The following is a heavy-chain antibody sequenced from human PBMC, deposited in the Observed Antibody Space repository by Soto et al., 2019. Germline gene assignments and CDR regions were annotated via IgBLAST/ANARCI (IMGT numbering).Heavy chain of an antibody. CDR1: GLTFSKYA. D-gene: IGHD4-17*01. CDR2: INSDGSST. J-gene: IGHJ4*02. CDR3: ARAVTVLFDY. Sequence: PGGSLRLSCAASGLTFSKYAMSWVRQAPGKGLVWVSRINSDGSSTSYADSVKGRFTISRDNAKNTLYLQMNSLRAEDTAVYYCARAVTVLFDYWGQGTLVTVSS. V-gene: IGHV3-74*01.